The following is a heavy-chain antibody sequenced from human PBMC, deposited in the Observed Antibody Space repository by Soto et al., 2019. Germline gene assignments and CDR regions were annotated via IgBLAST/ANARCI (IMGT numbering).Heavy chain of an antibody. J-gene: IGHJ5*02. D-gene: IGHD3-22*01. CDR2: ISGSGGNT. V-gene: IGHV3-23*01. Sequence: EVQLLESGGGLVQRGGSLRLSCAASGFPFSSYVMSWVRQAPGKGLEWVSGISGSGGNTYYADSVKGRFTISRDNSKNTLFLQMNSLRAEDTALYFCAKEMGDYYDSSGSWFDPWGQGTLVTVSS. CDR3: AKEMGDYYDSSGSWFDP. CDR1: GFPFSSYV.